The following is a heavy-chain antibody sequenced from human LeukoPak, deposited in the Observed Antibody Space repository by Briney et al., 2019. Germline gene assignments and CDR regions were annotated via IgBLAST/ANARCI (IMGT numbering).Heavy chain of an antibody. V-gene: IGHV3-30*18. D-gene: IGHD3-10*01. Sequence: GGSLRLSCAASGFTFSSYWMSWVRQAPGKGLEWVAVISYDGSNKYYADSVKGRFTISRDNSKNTLYLQMNSLRAEVTAVYYCAKGRFGELLLCPPDYWGQGTLVTVSS. CDR1: GFTFSSYW. CDR3: AKGRFGELLLCPPDY. CDR2: ISYDGSNK. J-gene: IGHJ4*02.